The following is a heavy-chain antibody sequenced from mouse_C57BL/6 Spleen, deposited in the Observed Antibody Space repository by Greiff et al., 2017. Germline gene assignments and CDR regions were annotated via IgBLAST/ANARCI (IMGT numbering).Heavy chain of an antibody. CDR1: GYTFTDYN. J-gene: IGHJ2*01. CDR2: INPNNGGT. D-gene: IGHD2-3*01. V-gene: IGHV1-18*01. CDR3: ARPYDGHFDY. Sequence: EVKLMESGPELVKPGASVKIPCKASGYTFTDYNMDWVKQSHGKSLEWIGDINPNNGGTIYNQKFKGKATLTVDKSSSTAYMELRSLTSEDTAVYYCARPYDGHFDYWGQGTTLTVSS.